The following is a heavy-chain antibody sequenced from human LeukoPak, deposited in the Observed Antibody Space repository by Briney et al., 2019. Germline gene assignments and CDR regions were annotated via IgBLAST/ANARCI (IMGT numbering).Heavy chain of an antibody. V-gene: IGHV1-46*01. D-gene: IGHD6-19*01. J-gene: IGHJ4*02. CDR3: ARAGLGSGWYDFDY. CDR1: GYTFTSYY. Sequence: ASVKVSCKASGYTFTSYYMHWVRQAPGQGLEWMGIINPSGGSTSYAQKFQGRVTMTRDTSISTAYMELSRLRSDDTAVYYCARAGLGSGWYDFDYWGQGTLVTVSS. CDR2: INPSGGST.